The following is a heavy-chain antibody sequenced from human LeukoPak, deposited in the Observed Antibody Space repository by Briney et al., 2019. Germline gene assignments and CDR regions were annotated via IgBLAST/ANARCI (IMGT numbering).Heavy chain of an antibody. D-gene: IGHD1-26*01. CDR1: GFTFSSYG. J-gene: IGHJ3*02. V-gene: IGHV3-33*06. CDR3: AKGTRSSPNDAADI. CDR2: IYYDGSNK. Sequence: GGSLRLSCAASGFTFSSYGMHWVRQAPGKGLQWVAVIYYDGSNKYYADSVKGRFTISRDNSKNTLYLQMSSLRAEDTAVYYCAKGTRSSPNDAADIWGQGTMVTVSS.